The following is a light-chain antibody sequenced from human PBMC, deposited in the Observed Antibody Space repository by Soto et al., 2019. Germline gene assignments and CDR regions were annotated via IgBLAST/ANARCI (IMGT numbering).Light chain of an antibody. J-gene: IGKJ4*01. V-gene: IGKV1-17*01. CDR1: QGTRND. Sequence: DIQMTQSPSSLSASVGDRVTITCRASQGTRNDLNWYQQKPGKAPKRLIYAASSLQSGVPSRFSGSGSGTDFTLTISSLQPEDFATYYCLQHNTYPLTFGGGTKVEI. CDR2: AAS. CDR3: LQHNTYPLT.